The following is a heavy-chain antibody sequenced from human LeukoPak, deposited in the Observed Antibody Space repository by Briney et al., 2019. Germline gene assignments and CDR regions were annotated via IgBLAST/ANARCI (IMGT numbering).Heavy chain of an antibody. J-gene: IGHJ6*02. V-gene: IGHV4-30-4*01. Sequence: SETLSLTCTVSGGSISSGDYYWSWIRQSPGKGLEWIGYVFYSGSTYYNPSLKSRVTIPVDTSKNHFSLKLSSVTAADTAVYYCARGSVVVPAGNYYYGMDVWGQGTTVTVS. CDR3: ARGSVVVPAGNYYYGMDV. CDR2: VFYSGST. D-gene: IGHD2-2*01. CDR1: GGSISSGDYY.